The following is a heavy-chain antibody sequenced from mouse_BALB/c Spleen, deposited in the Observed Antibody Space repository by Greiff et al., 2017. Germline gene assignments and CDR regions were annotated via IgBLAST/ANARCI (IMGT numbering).Heavy chain of an antibody. CDR3: ARNYGSSYVGAMDY. V-gene: IGHV5-6*01. CDR1: GFTFSSYG. CDR2: ISSGGSYT. J-gene: IGHJ4*01. D-gene: IGHD1-1*01. Sequence: EVKLVESGGDLVKPGGSLKLSCAASGFTFSSYGMSWVRQTPDKRLEWVATISSGGSYTYYPDSVKGRFTISRDNAKNTLYLQMSSLKSEDTAMYYCARNYGSSYVGAMDYWGQGTSVTVSS.